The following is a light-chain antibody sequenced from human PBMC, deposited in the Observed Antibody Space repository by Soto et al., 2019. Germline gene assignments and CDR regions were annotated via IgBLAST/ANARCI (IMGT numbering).Light chain of an antibody. CDR1: QSVSSTY. CDR2: GAS. Sequence: EIVLTQSPGTLSLSPGEGATLSCRASQSVSSTYLAWYQQKPGQAPRLLIYGASSRATGIPDRFSGRVSGKGLTLTISRLEPEDFAVYYRQQYGRSPGTFGQGTKVEIK. V-gene: IGKV3-20*01. CDR3: QQYGRSPGT. J-gene: IGKJ1*01.